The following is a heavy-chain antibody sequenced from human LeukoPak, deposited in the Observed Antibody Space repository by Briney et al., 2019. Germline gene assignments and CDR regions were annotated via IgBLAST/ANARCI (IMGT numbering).Heavy chain of an antibody. D-gene: IGHD3-10*01. V-gene: IGHV3-23*01. CDR1: GFTFSSYA. J-gene: IGHJ4*02. CDR3: AKVPYYYGSGSYYTLDY. CDR2: ISGSGGST. Sequence: GGSLRLSCAASGFTFSSYAMSWVRQAPGKGLEWVSAISGSGGSTHYADSVKGRFTISRDNSKNTLYLQMNSLRAEDTAVYYCAKVPYYYGSGSYYTLDYWGQGTLVTVSS.